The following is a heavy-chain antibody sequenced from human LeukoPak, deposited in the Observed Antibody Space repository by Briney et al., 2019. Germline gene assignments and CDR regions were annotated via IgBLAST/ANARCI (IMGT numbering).Heavy chain of an antibody. CDR3: ARWGQLRFYAFDI. CDR1: GGSISGYY. Sequence: PSETLSLTCTVSGGSISGYYWSWIRQPPGKGLEWIGYIYYSGSTNYNPSLKSRVTISVDTSKNQFSLKLSSVTAADTAVYYCARWGQLRFYAFDIWGQGTMVTVSS. V-gene: IGHV4-59*01. D-gene: IGHD5-18*01. CDR2: IYYSGST. J-gene: IGHJ3*02.